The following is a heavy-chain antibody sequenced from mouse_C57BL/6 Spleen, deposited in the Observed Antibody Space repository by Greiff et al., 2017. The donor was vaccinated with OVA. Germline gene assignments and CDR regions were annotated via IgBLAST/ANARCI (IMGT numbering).Heavy chain of an antibody. CDR3: ARDDYDYDYYFDY. J-gene: IGHJ2*01. CDR1: GFTFSSYA. CDR2: ISDGGSYT. D-gene: IGHD2-4*01. Sequence: EVHLVESGGGLVKPGGSLKLSCAASGFTFSSYAMSWVRQTPEKRLEWVATISDGGSYTYYPDNVKGRFTISRDNAKNNLYLQMSHLKSEDTAMYYCARDDYDYDYYFDYWGQGTTLTVSS. V-gene: IGHV5-4*01.